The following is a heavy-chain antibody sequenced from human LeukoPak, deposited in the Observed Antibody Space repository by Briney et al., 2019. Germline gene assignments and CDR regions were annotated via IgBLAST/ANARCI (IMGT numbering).Heavy chain of an antibody. CDR1: GFTFSSYR. CDR3: AKGAGCSGGSCSHYYYYYMDV. D-gene: IGHD2-15*01. V-gene: IGHV3-48*01. Sequence: GGSLRLSCAASGFTFSSYRMNWVRQAPGKGLEWVSYISSSSSTIYYADSVKGRFTISRDNSKNTLYLQMNSLRAEDTAVYYCAKGAGCSGGSCSHYYYYYMDVWGKGTTVTVSS. J-gene: IGHJ6*03. CDR2: ISSSSSTI.